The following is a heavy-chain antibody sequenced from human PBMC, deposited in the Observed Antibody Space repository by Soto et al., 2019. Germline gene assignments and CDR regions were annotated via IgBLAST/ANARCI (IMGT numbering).Heavy chain of an antibody. Sequence: GGSLRLSCAASGFTFSSYSMNWVRQAPGKGLEWVSSISSSSSYIYYADSVKGRFTISRDNAKNSLYLRMNSLRAEDTAVYYCARDCLPYYDFWSGYSTYDDAFDIWGQGTMVTVSS. D-gene: IGHD3-3*01. CDR1: GFTFSSYS. J-gene: IGHJ3*02. V-gene: IGHV3-21*01. CDR3: ARDCLPYYDFWSGYSTYDDAFDI. CDR2: ISSSSSYI.